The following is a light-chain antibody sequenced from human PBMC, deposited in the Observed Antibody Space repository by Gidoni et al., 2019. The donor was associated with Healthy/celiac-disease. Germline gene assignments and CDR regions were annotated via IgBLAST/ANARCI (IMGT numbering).Light chain of an antibody. V-gene: IGLV2-18*02. CDR2: EVS. CDR3: SSYTSSSTYV. Sequence: QSALTPPPSVSGSPGQSVTISCTGTSSDVGSYNRVSWYQQPPGTATKLMIYEVSNRPSGVPDRFSGSKSGNTASLTISGLQAEDEADYYCSSYTSSSTYVFGTGTKVTVL. J-gene: IGLJ1*01. CDR1: SSDVGSYNR.